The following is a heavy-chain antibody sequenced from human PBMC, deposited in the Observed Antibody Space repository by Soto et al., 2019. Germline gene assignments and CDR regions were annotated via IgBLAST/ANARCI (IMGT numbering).Heavy chain of an antibody. Sequence: HPGGSLRLSCAASGFTFSSYAMSWVRQAPGKGLEWVSAISGSGGSTYYADSVKGRFTISRDNSKNTLYLQMNSLRAEDTAVYYCAKEEGRGYCTNGVCYGDYYYYGMDVWGQGTTVTVSS. CDR2: ISGSGGST. J-gene: IGHJ6*02. V-gene: IGHV3-23*01. D-gene: IGHD2-8*01. CDR3: AKEEGRGYCTNGVCYGDYYYYGMDV. CDR1: GFTFSSYA.